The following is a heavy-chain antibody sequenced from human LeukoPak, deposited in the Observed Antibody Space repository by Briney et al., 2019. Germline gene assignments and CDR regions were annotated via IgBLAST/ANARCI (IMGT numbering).Heavy chain of an antibody. CDR3: ARTGIRRDSSSWYGFDY. V-gene: IGHV1-69*05. Sequence: SVKVSCKASGGTFSSYAISWVRQAPGQGLEWMGRIIPIFGTANYAQKFQGRVTITTDESTSTAYMELSSLRSEDTAVYYCARTGIRRDSSSWYGFDYWGQGTLITVSS. CDR1: GGTFSSYA. CDR2: IIPIFGTA. D-gene: IGHD6-13*01. J-gene: IGHJ4*02.